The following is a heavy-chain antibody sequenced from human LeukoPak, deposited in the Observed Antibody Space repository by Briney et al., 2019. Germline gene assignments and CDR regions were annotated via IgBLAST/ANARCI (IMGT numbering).Heavy chain of an antibody. Sequence: GGSLRLSCAASGFTFSSYWMSWVRQAPGKGLEWVANIKQDGSEKYYVDSVKGRFTISRDNAKNSLYLQMNSLRAEDTAVYYCAKAVTYYYDSSGYSGNDTFDIWGQGTMVTVSS. D-gene: IGHD3-22*01. CDR1: GFTFSSYW. CDR3: AKAVTYYYDSSGYSGNDTFDI. CDR2: IKQDGSEK. J-gene: IGHJ3*02. V-gene: IGHV3-7*01.